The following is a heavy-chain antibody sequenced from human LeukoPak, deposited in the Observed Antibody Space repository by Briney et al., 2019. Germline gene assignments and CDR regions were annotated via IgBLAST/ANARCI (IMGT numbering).Heavy chain of an antibody. J-gene: IGHJ3*02. D-gene: IGHD5-18*01. Sequence: GGSLGLSCAASGFTFDDYTMHWVRQAPGKGLEWVSLISWDGGSTCYADSVKGRFTISRDNSKNSLYLQMNSLRTEDTALYYCAKDMMGGYSYGVRRAFDIWGQGTMVTVSS. V-gene: IGHV3-43*01. CDR1: GFTFDDYT. CDR2: ISWDGGST. CDR3: AKDMMGGYSYGVRRAFDI.